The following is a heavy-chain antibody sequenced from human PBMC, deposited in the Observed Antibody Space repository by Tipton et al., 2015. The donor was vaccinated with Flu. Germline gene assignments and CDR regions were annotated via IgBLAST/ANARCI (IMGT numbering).Heavy chain of an antibody. J-gene: IGHJ5*02. CDR1: GGSINSYY. CDR2: IYYSGST. Sequence: TLSLTCTVSGGSINSYYWSWIRQPPGKGLEWIGYIYYSGSTNYNPSLKSRVTISVDTSKNQFSLKLSSVTAADTAVYYCARSVAVAAPGWFDPWGQGTLVTVSS. D-gene: IGHD6-19*01. V-gene: IGHV4-59*01. CDR3: ARSVAVAAPGWFDP.